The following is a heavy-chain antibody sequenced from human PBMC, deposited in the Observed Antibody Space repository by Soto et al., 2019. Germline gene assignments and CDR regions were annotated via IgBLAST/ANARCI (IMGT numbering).Heavy chain of an antibody. CDR3: AKYTIFGVVTTDHYGMDV. V-gene: IGHV3-23*01. CDR2: ISGDGGTT. CDR1: GFTFSSYA. Sequence: PGGSLRLSCAASGFTFSSYAMSWVRQAPGKGLGWVSAISGDGGTTYYADSVKGRLTISRDNSKNTLYLQMNSLRAEDTAVYYCAKYTIFGVVTTDHYGMDVWGQGTTVTVSS. J-gene: IGHJ6*02. D-gene: IGHD3-3*01.